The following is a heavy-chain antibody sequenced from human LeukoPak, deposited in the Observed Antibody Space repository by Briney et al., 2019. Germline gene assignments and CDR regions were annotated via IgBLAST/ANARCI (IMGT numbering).Heavy chain of an antibody. CDR3: ASGTSNGWDHYFDS. CDR2: IYYSGST. CDR1: GGSISSGGYY. Sequence: PSETLSLTCTVSGGSISSGGYYWSWIRQHPGKGLEWIGYIYYSGSTYYNPSLKSRVTISVDTSKNQFSLKLSSVTAADTAVYFCASGTSNGWDHYFDSWGQGTQVIVSS. D-gene: IGHD6-19*01. J-gene: IGHJ4*02. V-gene: IGHV4-31*03.